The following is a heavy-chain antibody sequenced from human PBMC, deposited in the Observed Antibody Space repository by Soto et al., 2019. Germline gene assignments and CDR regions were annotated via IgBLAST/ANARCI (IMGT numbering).Heavy chain of an antibody. Sequence: SETLSLTCAVSGDSISSGGYSWTWIRQSPGKGLEWIGYIYYSGSTNYNPSLKSRVTISVDTSKNQFSLKLSSVTAADTAVYYCARAARRHVGSSWLWGQGTLVTVSS. CDR2: IYYSGST. D-gene: IGHD6-13*01. J-gene: IGHJ4*02. CDR1: GDSISSGGYS. V-gene: IGHV4-61*08. CDR3: ARAARRHVGSSWL.